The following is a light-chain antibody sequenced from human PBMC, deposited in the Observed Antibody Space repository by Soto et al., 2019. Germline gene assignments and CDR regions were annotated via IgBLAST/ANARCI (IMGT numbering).Light chain of an antibody. CDR3: SSYTSSSILNVV. CDR2: EVS. CDR1: SSDVGGYNY. V-gene: IGLV2-14*01. J-gene: IGLJ2*01. Sequence: QSALTQPASVSGSPGQSITISCTGTSSDVGGYNYVSWHQQHPGKAPKLMIYEVSNRPSGVSNRFSGSKSGNTASLTISGLQAEDEADYYCSSYTSSSILNVVFGGGTKLTVL.